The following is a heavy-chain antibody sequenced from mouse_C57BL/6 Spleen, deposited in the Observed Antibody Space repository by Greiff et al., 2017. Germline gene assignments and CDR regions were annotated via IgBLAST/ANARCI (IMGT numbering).Heavy chain of an antibody. Sequence: EVLLVESGGDLVKPGGSLKLSCAASGFTFSSYGMSWVRQTPDKRLEWVATISSGGSYTYYPDSVKGRFTISRDNAKNTLYLQMSSLKSEDTAMYYCARSTMVTPGYFDYWGQGTTLTVSS. CDR2: ISSGGSYT. J-gene: IGHJ2*01. CDR3: ARSTMVTPGYFDY. V-gene: IGHV5-6*01. CDR1: GFTFSSYG. D-gene: IGHD2-1*01.